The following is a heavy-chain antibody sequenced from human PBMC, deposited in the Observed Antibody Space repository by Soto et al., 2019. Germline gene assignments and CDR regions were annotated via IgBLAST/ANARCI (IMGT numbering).Heavy chain of an antibody. Sequence: QVQLQESGPGLVKPSETLSLTCTVSGASVSSGNYYWSWIRQPPGKGLECIGYISYSGSTNYNPSLHCRLTISIDTSKNQFSLKFLSVTAADTAVYYCARGSGSYYAYWGQGTLVTVSS. CDR3: ARGSGSYYAY. CDR1: GASVSSGNYY. D-gene: IGHD1-26*01. CDR2: ISYSGST. J-gene: IGHJ4*02. V-gene: IGHV4-61*01.